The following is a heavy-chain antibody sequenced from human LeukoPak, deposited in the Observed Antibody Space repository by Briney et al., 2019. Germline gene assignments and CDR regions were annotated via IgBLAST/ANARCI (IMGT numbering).Heavy chain of an antibody. Sequence: PSQTLSLTCAVSGGSISSGGYSWSWIRQPPGKGLEWIGEINHSGSTNYNPSLKSRVTISVDTSKNQFSLKLSSVTAADTAVYYCARGRRVLAYYFDYWGQGTLVTVSS. J-gene: IGHJ4*02. CDR2: INHSGST. D-gene: IGHD1-14*01. CDR1: GGSISSGGYS. CDR3: ARGRRVLAYYFDY. V-gene: IGHV4-30-2*01.